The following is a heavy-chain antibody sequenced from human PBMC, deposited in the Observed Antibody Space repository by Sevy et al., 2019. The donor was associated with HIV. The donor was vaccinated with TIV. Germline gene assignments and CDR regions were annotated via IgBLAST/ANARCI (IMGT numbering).Heavy chain of an antibody. CDR3: ARVRVVAADYYFDY. D-gene: IGHD6-13*01. J-gene: IGHJ4*02. Sequence: GGYLRLSCAASGFSFSDYYMTWIRQAPGKGLEWVSYISSGSRYPNYADSVKGRFAISRDNAENSLYLQMSSLRAEDTAVYYCARVRVVAADYYFDYWGQGTLVIVSS. V-gene: IGHV3-11*06. CDR1: GFSFSDYY. CDR2: ISSGSRYP.